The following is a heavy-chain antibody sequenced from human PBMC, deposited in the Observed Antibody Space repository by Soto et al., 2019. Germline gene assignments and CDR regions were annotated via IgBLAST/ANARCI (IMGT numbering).Heavy chain of an antibody. D-gene: IGHD2-2*01. CDR2: INPSGGST. J-gene: IGHJ5*02. V-gene: IGHV1-46*01. CDR3: AREIGYCSSTSCDGWFDP. CDR1: GYTFTTYY. Sequence: GASVKVSCKASGYTFTTYYIQWVRQAPGQGLEWMGVINPSGGSTSYAQKFQGRVTMTRDTSTSTVYMELSSLRSEDTAVYYCAREIGYCSSTSCDGWFDPWGQGTLVTAPQ.